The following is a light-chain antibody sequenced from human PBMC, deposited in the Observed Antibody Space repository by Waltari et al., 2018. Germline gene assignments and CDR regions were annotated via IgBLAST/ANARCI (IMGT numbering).Light chain of an antibody. CDR3: QEYDSLPVT. Sequence: DIQMTQSPSSLSASVGDRVTITCRASQSVKNNLAWYQQAPGKAPKVLIHKASRLESGAPSRFSGSGYGTEFTLTISSLQPDDFATYYCQEYDSLPVTFGGGTKGEI. J-gene: IGKJ4*01. V-gene: IGKV1-5*03. CDR1: QSVKNN. CDR2: KAS.